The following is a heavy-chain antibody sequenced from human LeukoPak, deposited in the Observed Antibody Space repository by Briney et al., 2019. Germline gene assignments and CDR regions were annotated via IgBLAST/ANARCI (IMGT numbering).Heavy chain of an antibody. V-gene: IGHV4-61*01. D-gene: IGHD4-17*01. CDR3: ARHPLTTVNRGGRHV. J-gene: IGHJ6*04. Sequence: PSETLSLTCTASGGSVSSGSYYWRWIRQPPGKGLEWIGYMYYSGSTNYNPSLKSRVTISVDTSKNQFSLKLSSVTAADTAVYYCARHPLTTVNRGGRHVWGKGPTVTVSS. CDR1: GGSVSSGSYY. CDR2: MYYSGST.